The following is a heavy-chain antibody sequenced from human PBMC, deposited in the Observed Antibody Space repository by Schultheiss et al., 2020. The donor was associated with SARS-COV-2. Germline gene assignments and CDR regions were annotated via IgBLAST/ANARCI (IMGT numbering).Heavy chain of an antibody. J-gene: IGHJ6*03. D-gene: IGHD1-26*01. CDR3: AKDKYGYYSHYYYMDV. V-gene: IGHV3-73*01. Sequence: GESLKISCAASGFTFSGSAMHWVRQASGKGLEWVGRIRSKANSYATAYAASVKGRFTISRDDSKNTAYLQMNSLKTEDTAVYYCAKDKYGYYSHYYYMDVWGKGTTVTVSS. CDR1: GFTFSGSA. CDR2: IRSKANSYAT.